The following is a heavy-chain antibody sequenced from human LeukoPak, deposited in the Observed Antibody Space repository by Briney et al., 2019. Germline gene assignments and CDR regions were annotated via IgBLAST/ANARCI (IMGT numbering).Heavy chain of an antibody. Sequence: SVKVSCKASGGTFSSYAISWVRQAPGQGLEWMGGIIPIFGTANYAQKFQGRVTITADESTSTAYMELSSLRSEDTAVYYCARVVYMVTHPRGFDPWGQGTLVTVS. CDR2: IIPIFGTA. CDR3: ARVVYMVTHPRGFDP. J-gene: IGHJ5*02. V-gene: IGHV1-69*13. D-gene: IGHD2-21*02. CDR1: GGTFSSYA.